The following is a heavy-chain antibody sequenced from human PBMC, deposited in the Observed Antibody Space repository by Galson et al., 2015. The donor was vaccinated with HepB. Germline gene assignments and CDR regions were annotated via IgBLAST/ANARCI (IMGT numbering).Heavy chain of an antibody. CDR1: GFTASSNY. CDR3: AKAQNYYYYYGMDV. V-gene: IGHV3-23*01. J-gene: IGHJ6*02. CDR2: ISGSGGST. Sequence: SLRLSCAASGFTASSNYMNWVRQAPGKGLEWVSAISGSGGSTYYADSVKGRFTISRDNSKNTLYLQMNSLRAEDTAVYYCAKAQNYYYYYGMDVWGQGTTVTVSS.